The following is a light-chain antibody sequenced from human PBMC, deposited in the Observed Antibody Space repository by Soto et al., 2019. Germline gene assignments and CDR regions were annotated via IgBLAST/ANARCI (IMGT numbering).Light chain of an antibody. V-gene: IGKV1-39*01. CDR2: SAS. J-gene: IGKJ4*01. Sequence: DIQMTQSPSSLSASVGDRVTITCRASQTISSSLNWYQQKPGKAPKLLIYSASSLQSGVPSRFSGSGSGTNFTLTISSLQPEDSGSFYCQQSYSTPLTIGGGTKVDIK. CDR1: QTISSS. CDR3: QQSYSTPLT.